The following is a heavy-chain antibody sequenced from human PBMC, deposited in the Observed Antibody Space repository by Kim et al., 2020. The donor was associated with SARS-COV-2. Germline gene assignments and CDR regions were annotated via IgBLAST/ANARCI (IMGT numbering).Heavy chain of an antibody. D-gene: IGHD3-16*01. V-gene: IGHV3-7*03. CDR3: ARGRGMSA. J-gene: IGHJ5*02. CDR2: INQDGGAK. Sequence: GGSLRLSCAASGFTFSTYWISWVRQAPGKGLEWVANINQDGGAKYYVDSVKGRFTISRDNAKYSLYLQLNSLRAEDTGVYYCARGRGMSAWGQGTPASVS. CDR1: GFTFSTYW.